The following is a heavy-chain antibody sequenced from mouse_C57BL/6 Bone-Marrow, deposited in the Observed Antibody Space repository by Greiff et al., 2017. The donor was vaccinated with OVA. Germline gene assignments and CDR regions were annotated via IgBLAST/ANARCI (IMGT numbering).Heavy chain of an antibody. V-gene: IGHV5-4*01. CDR3: AREDY. CDR1: GFTFSSYA. CDR2: ISDGGSYT. Sequence: VQLKESGGGLVKPGGSLKLSCAASGFTFSSYAMSWVRQTPEKRLEWVATISDGGSYTYYPDNVKGRFTISRDNAKNNLYLQMSHLKSEDTATYYCAREDYWGQGTSVTVSS. J-gene: IGHJ4*01.